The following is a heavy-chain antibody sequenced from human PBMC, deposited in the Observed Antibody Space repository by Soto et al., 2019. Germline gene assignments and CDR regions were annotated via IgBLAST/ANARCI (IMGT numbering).Heavy chain of an antibody. J-gene: IGHJ6*02. D-gene: IGHD3-22*01. CDR3: ARDGIGVVTHPYYYYGMDV. CDR2: LYYSGST. CDR1: GGSISSGGYY. Sequence: QVQLQESGPGLVKSSQTLSLTCTVSGGSISSGGYYWSWIRQHPGKGLEWIGYLYYSGSTSYNPSLKSRVTISVDTSKNQFSLKLSSVTAADTAVYYCARDGIGVVTHPYYYYGMDVWGQGTTVTVSS. V-gene: IGHV4-31*03.